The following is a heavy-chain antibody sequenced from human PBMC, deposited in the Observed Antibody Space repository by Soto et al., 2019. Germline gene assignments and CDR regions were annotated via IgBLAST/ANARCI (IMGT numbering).Heavy chain of an antibody. J-gene: IGHJ6*02. V-gene: IGHV1-69*01. D-gene: IGHD1-1*01. CDR2: IIPIFGTA. CDR3: ARYPLQSNDYYYGMDG. CDR1: GGTFSSYA. Sequence: QVQLVQSGAEVKKPGSSVKVSCKASGGTFSSYAISWVRQAPGQGLEWMGGIIPIFGTANYAQKFQGRVTITADESTRTAYMELSSLRSAATAVYYCARYPLQSNDYYYGMDGWGPGTTGTVSS.